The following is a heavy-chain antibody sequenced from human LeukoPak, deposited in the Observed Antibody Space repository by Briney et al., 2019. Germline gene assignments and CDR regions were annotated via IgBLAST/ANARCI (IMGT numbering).Heavy chain of an antibody. J-gene: IGHJ4*02. CDR1: GFTFSSYG. CDR3: ARYLYDSRSFDY. Sequence: GRSLRLSCEVSGFTFSSYGMHWVRQAPGKGLEWVAVISHDGSDKYYADSVKGRFTISRDNAKNSLYLQLNSPRAEDTAMYYCARYLYDSRSFDYWGQGTLVTVSS. V-gene: IGHV3-30*03. D-gene: IGHD3-22*01. CDR2: ISHDGSDK.